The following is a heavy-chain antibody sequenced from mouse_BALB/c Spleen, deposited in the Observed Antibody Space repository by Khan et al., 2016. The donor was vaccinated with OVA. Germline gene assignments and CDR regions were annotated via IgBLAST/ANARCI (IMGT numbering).Heavy chain of an antibody. CDR2: IYPGDGDT. CDR1: GYTFTRYW. CDR3: ASHYGSYFDY. J-gene: IGHJ2*01. D-gene: IGHD2-1*01. V-gene: IGHV1-87*01. Sequence: QVQLQQSGAELARPGASVKLSCKASGYTFTRYWIQWVKERPGQGLEWIGAIYPGDGDTRYTQKFKGKATMTADKSSSTAYMQLSSLASEDSAVYYCASHYGSYFDYWGQGTTLTVSS.